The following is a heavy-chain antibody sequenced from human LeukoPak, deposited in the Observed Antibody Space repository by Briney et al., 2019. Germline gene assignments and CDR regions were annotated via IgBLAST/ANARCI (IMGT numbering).Heavy chain of an antibody. CDR1: GYTFTGYY. J-gene: IGHJ4*02. Sequence: EASVKVSCKASGYTFTGYYMHWVRQAPGPGLEWMGWISPHNGNTHYSQNLQGRVTMTTETSTTTAYMELRSLRSDDTAVYYCARDPQGGYGSGSYYPEWGQGTLVTVSS. CDR3: ARDPQGGYGSGSYYPE. D-gene: IGHD3-10*01. CDR2: ISPHNGNT. V-gene: IGHV1-18*04.